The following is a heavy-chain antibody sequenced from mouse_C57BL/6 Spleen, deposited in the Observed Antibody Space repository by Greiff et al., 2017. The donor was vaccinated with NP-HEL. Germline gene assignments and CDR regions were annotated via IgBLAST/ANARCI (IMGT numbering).Heavy chain of an antibody. D-gene: IGHD1-1*01. CDR2: IDPSDSYT. V-gene: IGHV1-50*01. CDR1: GYTFTSYW. J-gene: IGHJ2*01. CDR3: ARKNLITTVADY. Sequence: VQLQQPGAELVKPGASVKLSCKASGYTFTSYWMQWVKQRPGQGLEWIGEIDPSDSYTNYNQKFKGKATLTVDTSSSTAYMQLSSLTSEDSAVYYCARKNLITTVADYWGQGTTLTVSS.